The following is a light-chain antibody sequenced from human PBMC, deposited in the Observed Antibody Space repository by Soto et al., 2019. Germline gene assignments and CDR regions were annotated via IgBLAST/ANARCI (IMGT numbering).Light chain of an antibody. Sequence: QSVLTQPASLSGSPGQSITISCTGTSSDVGGYNYVSWYQHHPGKAPKLMIFDVSNRPSGVSNRFSGSKSGNTASLTISGLQPEDEADYYCRSYTTSNTRQTVFGTGTKVTVL. CDR3: RSYTTSNTRQTV. CDR2: DVS. CDR1: SSDVGGYNY. J-gene: IGLJ1*01. V-gene: IGLV2-14*03.